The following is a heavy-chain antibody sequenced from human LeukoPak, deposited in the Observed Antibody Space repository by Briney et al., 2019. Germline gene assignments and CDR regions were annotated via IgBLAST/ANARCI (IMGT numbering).Heavy chain of an antibody. CDR3: TPCLTSCSVG. CDR2: IRSKTDGETI. V-gene: IGHV3-15*01. Sequence: GGSLRLSCAASGFTFAAAWMSWVRQAPGKGLEWVGRIRSKTDGETIAYAAPVQGRFTISRDDSKNTLYLQMNSLKTEDTGVYYFTPCLTSCSVGWGQGTLVTVSS. D-gene: IGHD2-2*01. CDR1: GFTFAAAW. J-gene: IGHJ4*02.